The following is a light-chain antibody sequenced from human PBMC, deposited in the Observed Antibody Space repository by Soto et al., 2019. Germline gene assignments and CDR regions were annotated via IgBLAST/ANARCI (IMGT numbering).Light chain of an antibody. CDR2: DVS. V-gene: IGLV2-14*01. CDR1: SRDVGGYNY. J-gene: IGLJ1*01. Sequence: QSALTQPASVSGSPGQSITISCTGTSRDVGGYNYVSWYQQHPGKAPILMIDDVSNRPSGASNRFSCSKSGNTASLTISGLHAEDEADYYRGSYTRSTHYVFGTGTKLTVL. CDR3: GSYTRSTHYV.